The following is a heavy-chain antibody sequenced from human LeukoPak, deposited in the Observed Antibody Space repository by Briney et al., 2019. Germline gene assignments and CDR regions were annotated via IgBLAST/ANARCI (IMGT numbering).Heavy chain of an antibody. Sequence: SVKVSCKASGGSFSTYAISWVRQAPGQGLEWMGGIIPIYGTRNYAQKFQDRVTITTDAYTTTAYTAYMELSSLRTEDTAVYYCSNNAFGDYAFDYWGQGTPVTVSS. CDR3: SNNAFGDYAFDY. J-gene: IGHJ4*02. CDR1: GGSFSTYA. V-gene: IGHV1-69*05. CDR2: IIPIYGTR. D-gene: IGHD4-17*01.